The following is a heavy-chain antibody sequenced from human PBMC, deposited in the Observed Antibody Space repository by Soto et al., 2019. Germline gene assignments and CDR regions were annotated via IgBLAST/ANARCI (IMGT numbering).Heavy chain of an antibody. J-gene: IGHJ4*02. CDR1: GGSISSGDYY. CDR3: ATYGSGSYKPTTFDY. Sequence: QVQLRESGPGLVKPSQTLYLTCTVSGGSISSGDYYWSWIRQHPGKGLEWIGYIYYSGSTYYNPSLKSRVTISVDTSKNQFSLKLTSVTAADTAVYYCATYGSGSYKPTTFDYWGQGTLVTVSS. D-gene: IGHD3-10*01. CDR2: IYYSGST. V-gene: IGHV4-31*03.